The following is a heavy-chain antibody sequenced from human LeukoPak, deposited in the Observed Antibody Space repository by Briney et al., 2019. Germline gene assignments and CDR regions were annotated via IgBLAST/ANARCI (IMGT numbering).Heavy chain of an antibody. CDR3: ARAMYSGSYLDAFDI. Sequence: GGSLRLSCAASGFTFSSYGMHWVRQAPGKGLEWVAVIWYDGSNKYYADSVKGRFTISRDNSKNTLYLQMNSLRAEDTAVYYCARAMYSGSYLDAFDIWGQGTMVTVSS. V-gene: IGHV3-33*01. CDR2: IWYDGSNK. CDR1: GFTFSSYG. D-gene: IGHD1-26*01. J-gene: IGHJ3*02.